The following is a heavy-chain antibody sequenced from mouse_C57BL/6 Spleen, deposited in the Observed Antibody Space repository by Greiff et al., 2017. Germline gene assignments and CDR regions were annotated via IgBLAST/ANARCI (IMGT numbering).Heavy chain of an antibody. Sequence: VQLQQPGAELVKPGASVKLSCKASGYTFTSYWMQWVKQRPGQGLEWIGEIDPSDSYTNYNQKFKGKATLTVDTSSSTAYMQLSSLTSEDSAVYYCARGGYSNYVGAMDYWGQGTSVTVSS. CDR2: IDPSDSYT. CDR3: ARGGYSNYVGAMDY. V-gene: IGHV1-50*01. CDR1: GYTFTSYW. D-gene: IGHD2-5*01. J-gene: IGHJ4*01.